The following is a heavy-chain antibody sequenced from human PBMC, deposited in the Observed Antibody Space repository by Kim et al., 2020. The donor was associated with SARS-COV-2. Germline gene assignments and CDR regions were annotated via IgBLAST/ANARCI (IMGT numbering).Heavy chain of an antibody. V-gene: IGHV3-33*05. Sequence: GGSLRLSCAASGFTFSSYGMHWVRQAPGKGLEWVAVISYDGSNKYYADSVKGRFTISRDNSKNTLYLQMNSLRAEDTAVYYCARDRLITMVRGMVYWGQG. CDR2: ISYDGSNK. CDR3: ARDRLITMVRGMVY. D-gene: IGHD3-10*01. CDR1: GFTFSSYG. J-gene: IGHJ4*02.